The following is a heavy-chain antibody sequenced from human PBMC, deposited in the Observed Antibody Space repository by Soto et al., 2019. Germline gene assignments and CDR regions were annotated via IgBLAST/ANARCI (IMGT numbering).Heavy chain of an antibody. CDR2: IYYSGST. D-gene: IGHD3-3*01. J-gene: IGHJ4*02. CDR1: GGSISSGDYY. Sequence: SETLSLTCTVSGGSISSGDYYWSWIRQPPGKGLEWIGYIYYSGSTYYNPSLKSRVTISVDTSKNQFSLKLSSVTAADTAVYYRARIRAVKRSVDSWGQGTLVTVSS. V-gene: IGHV4-30-4*01. CDR3: ARIRAVKRSVDS.